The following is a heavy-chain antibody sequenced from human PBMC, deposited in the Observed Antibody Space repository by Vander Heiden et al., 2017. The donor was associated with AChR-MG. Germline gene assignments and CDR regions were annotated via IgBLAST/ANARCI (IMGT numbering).Heavy chain of an antibody. CDR2: IYSGGST. V-gene: IGHV3-53*01. D-gene: IGHD3-22*01. CDR3: ARGGYESSGTFDY. J-gene: IGHJ4*02. CDR1: GFTVSSNY. Sequence: EVQLVESGGGLIQPGGSLRLSCVASGFTVSSNYISWFRQAPGKGLEWVSVIYSGGSTYYADSVKGRFIISRDNSKNTLYLQMNSLRADDTAMYYCARGGYESSGTFDYWGQGTLVTVSS.